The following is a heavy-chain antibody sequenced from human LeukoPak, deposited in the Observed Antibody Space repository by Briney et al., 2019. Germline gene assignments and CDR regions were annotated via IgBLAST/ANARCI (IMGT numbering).Heavy chain of an antibody. CDR3: ARGFSH. Sequence: SETLSLTCTVSGGSISSSSYYWSWLRQPPGKGLEWIGEIDHSGGTTYNPSLKSRVTMSIDTSKNQFFLKLSSVTAADTAVYYCARGFSHWGQGTLVTVSS. J-gene: IGHJ4*02. CDR2: IDHSGGT. V-gene: IGHV4-39*07. CDR1: GGSISSSSYY.